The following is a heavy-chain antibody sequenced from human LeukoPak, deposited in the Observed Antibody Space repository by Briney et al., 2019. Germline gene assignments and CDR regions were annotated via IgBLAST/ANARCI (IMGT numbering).Heavy chain of an antibody. D-gene: IGHD3-3*01. Sequence: SETLSLTWTVSGGSISSSSYYWGWIRQPPGKGLEWIGSIYYSGSTYYNPSLKSRVTISVDTSKNQFSLKLSSVTAADTAVYYCAMTYYDFWSGYKGLYFDYWGQGTLVTVSS. J-gene: IGHJ4*02. CDR2: IYYSGST. CDR1: GGSISSSSYY. V-gene: IGHV4-39*01. CDR3: AMTYYDFWSGYKGLYFDY.